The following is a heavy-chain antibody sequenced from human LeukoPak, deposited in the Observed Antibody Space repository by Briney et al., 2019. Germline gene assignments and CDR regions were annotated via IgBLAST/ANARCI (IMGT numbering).Heavy chain of an antibody. CDR1: GYTFTSYG. CDR3: ARYSDDVLTGNYAFDV. CDR2: ISTYNGNT. D-gene: IGHD3-9*01. J-gene: IGHJ3*01. V-gene: IGHV1-18*01. Sequence: EASVKVSCKASGYTFTSYGISWVRQAPGQGLEWMGWISTYNGNTNYPQRLQGRVTMTSDTSTSTAYMELRSLRSDDTAVYYCARYSDDVLTGNYAFDVWGQGTKVTVSS.